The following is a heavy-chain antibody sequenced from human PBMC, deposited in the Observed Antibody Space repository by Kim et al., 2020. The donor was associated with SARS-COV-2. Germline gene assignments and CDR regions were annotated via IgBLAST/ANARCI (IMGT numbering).Heavy chain of an antibody. J-gene: IGHJ4*02. Sequence: SVKVSCKASGGTFSSYAISWVRQAPGQGLEWMGGIIPIFGTANYAQKFQGRVTITADESTSTAYMELSSLRSEDTAVYYCARGNYGSGSYYNSLYYWGQGTLVTVSS. D-gene: IGHD3-10*01. CDR1: GGTFSSYA. CDR3: ARGNYGSGSYYNSLYY. V-gene: IGHV1-69*13. CDR2: IIPIFGTA.